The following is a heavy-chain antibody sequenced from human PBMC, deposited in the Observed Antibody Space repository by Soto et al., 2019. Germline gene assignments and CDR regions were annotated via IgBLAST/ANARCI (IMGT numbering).Heavy chain of an antibody. CDR3: TTDLYVWGSYRPYYYYGMDV. D-gene: IGHD3-16*02. CDR2: IKSKTDGGTT. J-gene: IGHJ6*02. Sequence: VGSLRLSCAASGFTFSSYAMSWVRQAPGKGLEWVGRIKSKTDGGTTDYAAPVKGRFTISRDDSKNTLYLQMNSLKTEDTAVYYCTTDLYVWGSYRPYYYYGMDVWGQGTTVTVSS. V-gene: IGHV3-15*01. CDR1: GFTFSSYA.